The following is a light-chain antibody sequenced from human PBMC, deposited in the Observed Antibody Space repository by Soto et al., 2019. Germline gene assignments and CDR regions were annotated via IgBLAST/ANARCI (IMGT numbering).Light chain of an antibody. Sequence: DVVMTQSPLSLPVTLGQPASISCRSSQSLVYSDGNAYLNWIHQRPGQSPRRLIYKVSNRDSGVVDRFRGSGSGTDFKLKISRVEADDVVTYFCKKGKPWPWTLGQGTKVEIK. CDR1: QSLVYSDGNAY. J-gene: IGKJ1*01. V-gene: IGKV2-30*01. CDR3: KKGKPWPWT. CDR2: KVS.